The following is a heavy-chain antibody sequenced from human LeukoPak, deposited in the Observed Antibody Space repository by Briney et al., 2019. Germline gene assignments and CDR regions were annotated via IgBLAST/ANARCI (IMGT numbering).Heavy chain of an antibody. CDR1: GGSISSSNYY. CDR2: IYYSGST. D-gene: IGHD6-13*01. J-gene: IGHJ6*03. CDR3: ARVGPYNSNWYMDA. V-gene: IGHV4-39*07. Sequence: SETLSLTCTVSGGSISSSNYYWGWIRQPPGKGLEWTGSIYYSGSTYYNPSLKSRVTISIDTSKNQFSLKLSSVTAADTAVYYCARVGPYNSNWYMDAWGKGTTVTVSS.